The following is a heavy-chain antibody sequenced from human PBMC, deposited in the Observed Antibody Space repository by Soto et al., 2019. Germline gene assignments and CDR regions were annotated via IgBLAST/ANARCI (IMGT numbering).Heavy chain of an antibody. D-gene: IGHD6-19*01. Sequence: EVQLLESGGGLVQPGGSLRLSCAASGFTFSNSDMSWVRQAPGKGLEWVSHISRSSDATYYADSVKGRFTNSRDNSKSMLFLQVNSLRDEDTAVYYCAFSSGWFDDFDVWGQGTMVTVSS. J-gene: IGHJ3*01. V-gene: IGHV3-23*01. CDR1: GFTFSNSD. CDR3: AFSSGWFDDFDV. CDR2: ISRSSDAT.